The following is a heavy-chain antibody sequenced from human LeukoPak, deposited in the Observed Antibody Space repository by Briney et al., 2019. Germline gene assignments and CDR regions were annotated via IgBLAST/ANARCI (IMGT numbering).Heavy chain of an antibody. V-gene: IGHV3-23*01. CDR3: AKVIVVVPAAIPYFDY. CDR1: GFTFSSYA. Sequence: GGSLRLSCAASGFTFSSYAMSWVRQAPGKGLEWVSAIGGSGGSTYYADSAKGRFTISRDNSKNTLYLQMNSLRAEDTAVYYCAKVIVVVPAAIPYFDYWGQGTLVTVSS. D-gene: IGHD2-2*02. J-gene: IGHJ4*02. CDR2: IGGSGGST.